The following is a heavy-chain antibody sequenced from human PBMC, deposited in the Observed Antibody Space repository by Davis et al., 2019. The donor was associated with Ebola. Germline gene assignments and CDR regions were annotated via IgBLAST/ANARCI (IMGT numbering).Heavy chain of an antibody. CDR2: IYSGGST. CDR1: GFILSGSS. J-gene: IGHJ5*02. D-gene: IGHD3-10*01. CDR3: ARELLWFGDNWFDP. V-gene: IGHV3-66*01. Sequence: GESLKISCAASGFILSGSSLHWVRQAPGKGLEWVSVIYSGGSTYYADSVKGRFTISRDNSKNTLYLQMNSLRAEDTAMYYCARELLWFGDNWFDPWGQGTLVTVSS.